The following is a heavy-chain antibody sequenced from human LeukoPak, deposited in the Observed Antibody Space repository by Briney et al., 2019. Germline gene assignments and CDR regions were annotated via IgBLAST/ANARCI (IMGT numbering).Heavy chain of an antibody. J-gene: IGHJ4*02. CDR2: IKQDGSEK. Sequence: PGGSLRLSCAASGFTFSSYWVSWVRQAPGKGLEWVANIKQDGSEKYYVDSVKGRFTISRDNAKNSLYLQMNSLRAEDTAVYYCARLFVYSYGIDYWGQGTLVTVSS. D-gene: IGHD5-18*01. CDR3: ARLFVYSYGIDY. V-gene: IGHV3-7*01. CDR1: GFTFSSYW.